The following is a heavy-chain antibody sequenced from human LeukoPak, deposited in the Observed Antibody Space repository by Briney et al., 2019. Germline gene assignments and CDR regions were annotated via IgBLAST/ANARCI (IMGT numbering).Heavy chain of an antibody. V-gene: IGHV4-34*01. J-gene: IGHJ4*02. CDR1: GGSFSDFY. CDR2: INHSGRT. CDR3: ARDPDY. Sequence: SETLSLTCAVYGGSFSDFYWSWIRQISGRGLEWIGEINHSGRTYYSPSLKSRVTISLDTSRNQFSLKLNSVTAADTAVYYCARDPDYWGQGTLVTVSS.